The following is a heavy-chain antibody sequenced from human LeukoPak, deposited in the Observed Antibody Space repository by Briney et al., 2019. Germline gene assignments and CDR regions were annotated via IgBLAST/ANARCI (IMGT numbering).Heavy chain of an antibody. CDR1: GFTFNTYG. CDR2: ISHDGSNK. Sequence: PGGSLRLSCAASGFTFNTYGMHWVRQAPGKGLEWVAVISHDGSNKYSADSVKGRFTISRDNSKNTLYLQMNSLRAEDTAVYYCAKARAQALRSSFHFWGQGTLVTVSS. CDR3: AKARAQALRSSFHF. D-gene: IGHD6-13*01. V-gene: IGHV3-30*18. J-gene: IGHJ4*02.